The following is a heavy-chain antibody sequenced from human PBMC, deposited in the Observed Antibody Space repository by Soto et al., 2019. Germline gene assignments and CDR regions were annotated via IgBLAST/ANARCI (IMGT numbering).Heavy chain of an antibody. V-gene: IGHV4-34*01. CDR2: INHSGST. D-gene: IGHD5-12*01. CDR1: GGSFSGYY. J-gene: IGHJ5*02. CDR3: AREIVATIVDP. Sequence: ASATLSLTCAVYGGSFSGYYWSWIRQPPGNGLEWIGEINHSGSTNYNPSLKSRVTISVDTSKNQFSLKLSSVTAADTAVYYCAREIVATIVDPWGQGTLVTSPQ.